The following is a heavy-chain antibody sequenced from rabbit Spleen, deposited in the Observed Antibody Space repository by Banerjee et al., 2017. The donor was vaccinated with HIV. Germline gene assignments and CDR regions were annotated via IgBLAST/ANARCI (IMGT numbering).Heavy chain of an antibody. CDR3: ARGYADSGYYATTRLHL. J-gene: IGHJ3*01. V-gene: IGHV1S45*01. CDR1: GLDFSSSYW. CDR2: IYVGSGGGT. D-gene: IGHD8-1*01. Sequence: QEQLVEYGGDLVQPEGSLTLTCKASGLDFSSSYWICWVRQAPGKGLEWIACIYVGSGGGTKYASWAKGRFTISKTSSTTVTLEMTSLTVADTATFFCARGYADSGYYATTRLHLWGPGTLVT.